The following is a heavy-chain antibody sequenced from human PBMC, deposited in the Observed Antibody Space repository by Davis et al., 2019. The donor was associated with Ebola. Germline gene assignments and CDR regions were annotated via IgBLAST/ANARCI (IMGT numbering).Heavy chain of an antibody. J-gene: IGHJ3*02. CDR1: GFTFSSYG. D-gene: IGHD3-16*01. Sequence: GESLKISCAASGFTFSSYGMHWVRQAPGKGLEWVAVISYDGSNKYYADSVKGRFTISRDNSKNTLYLQMNSLRAEDTAVYYCAKGARSSTFGGVPKDAFDIWGQGTMVTVSS. CDR3: AKGARSSTFGGVPKDAFDI. CDR2: ISYDGSNK. V-gene: IGHV3-30*18.